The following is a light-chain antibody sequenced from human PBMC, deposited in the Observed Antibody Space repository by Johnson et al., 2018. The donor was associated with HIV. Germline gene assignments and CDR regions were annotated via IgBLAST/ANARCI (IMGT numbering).Light chain of an antibody. Sequence: HSVLTQPPSVSAAPGQMVTISCSGSSSNIGRNYVSWYQQLPGTAPKLLTYENNKRPSGIPDRFSGSKSGTSATLGITGLQTGDEADYYCGTWDSSLSAGDVFGTGTKVTVL. J-gene: IGLJ1*01. CDR3: GTWDSSLSAGDV. CDR2: ENN. V-gene: IGLV1-51*02. CDR1: SSNIGRNY.